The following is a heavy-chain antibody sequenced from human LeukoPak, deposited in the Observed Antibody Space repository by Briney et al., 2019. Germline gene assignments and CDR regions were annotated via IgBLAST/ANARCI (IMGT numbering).Heavy chain of an antibody. J-gene: IGHJ4*02. D-gene: IGHD2-2*01. CDR1: GGSIRNYY. CDR2: IYYTGTT. V-gene: IGHV4-59*01. CDR3: ARDRCGSTSCYPEY. Sequence: SETLSLTCSVSGGSIRNYYWSWMRQPPGKGLEWIGYIYYTGTTNYNPSLKSRVAISVDTSKNQFSLKLSSVTAADTAVYYCARDRCGSTSCYPEYWGQGTLVTVSS.